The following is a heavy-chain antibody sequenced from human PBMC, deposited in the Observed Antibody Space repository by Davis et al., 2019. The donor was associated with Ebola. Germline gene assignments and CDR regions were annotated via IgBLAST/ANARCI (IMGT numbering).Heavy chain of an antibody. V-gene: IGHV4-39*02. CDR2: IYYSGST. CDR1: GGSISSSSYY. D-gene: IGHD2-2*01. J-gene: IGHJ6*02. CDR3: AREREVPAARMDV. Sequence: MPSETLSLTCAVSGGSISSSSYYWGWIRQPPGKGLEWIGSIYYSGSTYYNPSLKSRVTISVDTSKNQFSLKLSSVTAADTAVYYCAREREVPAARMDVWGQGTTVTVSS.